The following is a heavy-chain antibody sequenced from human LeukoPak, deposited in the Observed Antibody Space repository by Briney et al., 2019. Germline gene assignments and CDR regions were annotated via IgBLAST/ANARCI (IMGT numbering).Heavy chain of an antibody. J-gene: IGHJ5*02. Sequence: ASVKVSCKTSGYTFTTYDINWVRQATGQGLEWMGWMNPNSGNTGYTQKFQGRVTMTRNTSISTAYMELSSLRSEDTAVYYCARGRGSGHKENWFDPWGQGTLVTVSS. V-gene: IGHV1-8*01. D-gene: IGHD6-19*01. CDR2: MNPNSGNT. CDR3: ARGRGSGHKENWFDP. CDR1: GYTFTTYD.